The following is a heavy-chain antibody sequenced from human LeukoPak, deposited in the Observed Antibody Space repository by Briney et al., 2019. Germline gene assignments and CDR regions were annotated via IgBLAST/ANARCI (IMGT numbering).Heavy chain of an antibody. J-gene: IGHJ2*01. CDR2: ISSSSSTI. V-gene: IGHV3-48*02. D-gene: IGHD6-13*01. CDR3: ARDAAAGTYWYFDL. Sequence: GGSLRLSCAASGFTFSSYSMNWVRQAPGKGLEWASYISSSSSTIYYADSVKGRLSISRDNAKNSLYLQMNSLRDEDTAVYYCARDAAAGTYWYFDLWGRGTLVTVSS. CDR1: GFTFSSYS.